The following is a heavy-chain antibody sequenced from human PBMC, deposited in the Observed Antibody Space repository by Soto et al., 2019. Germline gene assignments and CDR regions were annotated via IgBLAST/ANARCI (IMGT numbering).Heavy chain of an antibody. J-gene: IGHJ4*02. D-gene: IGHD3-10*01. CDR1: GFTFTSSA. CDR2: IVVGSGNT. V-gene: IGHV1-58*01. CDR3: ARDSSMVRGPLGY. Sequence: SVKVSCKASGFTFTSSAVQWVRQARGQRLEWIGWIVVGSGNTNYAQKLQGRVTMTTDTSTSTAYMELRSLRSDDTAVYYCARDSSMVRGPLGYWGQGTLVTVSS.